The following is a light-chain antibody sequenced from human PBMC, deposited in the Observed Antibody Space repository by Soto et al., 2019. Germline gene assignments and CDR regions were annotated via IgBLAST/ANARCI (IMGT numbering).Light chain of an antibody. V-gene: IGKV1-39*01. J-gene: IGKJ3*01. CDR2: AAS. CDR1: QSISSY. Sequence: DIQMTQSPSTLSASVGDRVTITCRASQSISSYLNWYQQKPGKAPKLLIYAASSLQSGVPSRFSGSGSRTDFTLTITSLQPEDFATYYCQQTSSAPFTLGPGTKVDIK. CDR3: QQTSSAPFT.